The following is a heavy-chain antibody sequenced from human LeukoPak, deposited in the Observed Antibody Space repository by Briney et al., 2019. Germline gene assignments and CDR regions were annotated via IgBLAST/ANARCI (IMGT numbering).Heavy chain of an antibody. D-gene: IGHD3-22*01. CDR3: ARLWDYYDSSGHLNYFDY. Sequence: LGESLKISCQGSGYSFTSYWIGWVRQMPGKGLEWMGIIYPGDSDTRYSPSFQGQVTISADKSISTAYLQWSSLKASDTAMYYCARLWDYYDSSGHLNYFDYWGQGTLVTVSS. V-gene: IGHV5-51*01. J-gene: IGHJ4*02. CDR1: GYSFTSYW. CDR2: IYPGDSDT.